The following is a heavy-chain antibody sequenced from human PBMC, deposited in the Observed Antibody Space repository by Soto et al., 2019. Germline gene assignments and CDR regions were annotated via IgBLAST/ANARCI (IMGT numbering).Heavy chain of an antibody. J-gene: IGHJ4*02. V-gene: IGHV3-30*18. D-gene: IGHD6-19*01. CDR1: GSTLSSYG. Sequence: PGGSLRLSCAASGSTLSSYGMHWVRQAPGKGLEWVAVISYDATNADYADSVKGRFAISRDNSKNTLYLQLNSLRTEDTAMYYCVKGVHQWLDSNEGLTYYFDYWGQGTLVTVSS. CDR3: VKGVHQWLDSNEGLTYYFDY. CDR2: ISYDATNA.